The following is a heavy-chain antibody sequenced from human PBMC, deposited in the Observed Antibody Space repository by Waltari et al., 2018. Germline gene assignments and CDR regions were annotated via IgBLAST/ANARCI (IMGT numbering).Heavy chain of an antibody. Sequence: QVQLVQSGAEVKKPGSSVKVSCKASGGAFGSYAITWVRQAPGHGLEWVGGMIPIYGTPNFATKFQGRVTFTADESTTTAYMELTSLKSEDTAIYYCARRNLGYAFDIWGQGTLVTVSS. J-gene: IGHJ3*02. CDR3: ARRNLGYAFDI. CDR2: MIPIYGTP. V-gene: IGHV1-69*12. CDR1: GGAFGSYA. D-gene: IGHD1-26*01.